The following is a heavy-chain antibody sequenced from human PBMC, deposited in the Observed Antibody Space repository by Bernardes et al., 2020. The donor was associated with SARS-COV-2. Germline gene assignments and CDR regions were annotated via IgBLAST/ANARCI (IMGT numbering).Heavy chain of an antibody. Sequence: SETLSLNCSVTGDSIYSGDYYWTWLRQPAGKGLEWIGRIYRSGSTHHNPSLKSRVTISVDTSKNEFSLTLNSVTAADTAVYYCARDQGRAAAPVNWFDPWGQGLLVTVAS. CDR1: GDSIYSGDYY. D-gene: IGHD3-10*01. CDR2: IYRSGST. V-gene: IGHV4-61*02. J-gene: IGHJ5*02. CDR3: ARDQGRAAAPVNWFDP.